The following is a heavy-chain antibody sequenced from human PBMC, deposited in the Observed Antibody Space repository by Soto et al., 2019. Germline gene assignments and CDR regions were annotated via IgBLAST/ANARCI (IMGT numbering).Heavy chain of an antibody. CDR1: GKSLSGYY. V-gene: IGHV4-34*01. D-gene: IGHD1-26*01. CDR2: INHSGNT. J-gene: IGHJ4*02. CDR3: ARHQARGRTIAGAAEF. Sequence: SETLSLTCAVSGKSLSGYYWSWIRQPPGKALEWIGEINHSGNTNYNPSLKSRVTISVDTSKNQLFLNLSSVTAADTAMYYCARHQARGRTIAGAAEFWGQGTLVTVA.